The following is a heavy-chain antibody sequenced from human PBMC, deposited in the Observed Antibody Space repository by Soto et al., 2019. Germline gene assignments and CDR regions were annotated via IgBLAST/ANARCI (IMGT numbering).Heavy chain of an antibody. D-gene: IGHD3-9*01. CDR2: ISYDGSNK. J-gene: IGHJ4*02. V-gene: IGHV3-30-3*01. CDR1: GFTFSSYA. Sequence: QVQLVESGGGVVQPGRYLRLSCAASGFTFSSYAMHWVRQAPGKGLEWVAVISYDGSNKYYADSVKGRFTISRDNSKNTLNWQMNSLRAEDTAVYYFARSRSYYDISDYWGQGTLVTVSS. CDR3: ARSRSYYDISDY.